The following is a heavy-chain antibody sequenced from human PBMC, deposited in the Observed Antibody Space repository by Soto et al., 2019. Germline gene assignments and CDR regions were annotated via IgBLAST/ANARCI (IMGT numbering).Heavy chain of an antibody. CDR1: GFTFRSYG. D-gene: IGHD2-15*01. J-gene: IGHJ4*02. V-gene: IGHV3-33*07. CDR2: IWYDGSKR. Sequence: GGSLRLSCAASGFTFRSYGMFWVRQAPGKGLEWVALIWYDGSKRYYVDSVRGRFTISRDDSKSTLYLQMNSLRTEDTAVYHCARDLGTYPGSYFDYWGQGTLVTVSS. CDR3: ARDLGTYPGSYFDY.